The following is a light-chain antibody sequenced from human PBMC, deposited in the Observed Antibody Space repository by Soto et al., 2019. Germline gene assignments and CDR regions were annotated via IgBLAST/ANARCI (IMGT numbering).Light chain of an antibody. CDR2: DSS. V-gene: IGKV3-11*01. CDR3: RQRKNWPPIT. J-gene: IGKJ5*01. Sequence: EIELPLSPATLSLSPGETATLSCRARQNVNKFLAWYQQRPGQPPSLLIFDSSNRATGVPVRFSGSGSGTVFTLTIGSLEPEDSAVYYCRQRKNWPPITFGQGTRLEIK. CDR1: QNVNKF.